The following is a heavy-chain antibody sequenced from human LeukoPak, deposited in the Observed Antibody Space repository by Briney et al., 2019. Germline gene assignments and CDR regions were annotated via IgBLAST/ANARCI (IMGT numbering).Heavy chain of an antibody. CDR1: GFTFSSYA. J-gene: IGHJ4*02. CDR2: ISSNGGST. CDR3: ARTEDY. Sequence: PGGSLRLSCAASGFTFSSYAMHWVRQAPGKGLEYVSAISSNGGSTYYANSVKGRFTISRDNSKNTLYLQMGSLRAEDMAVYYCARTEDYWGQGTLATVSS. V-gene: IGHV3-64*01.